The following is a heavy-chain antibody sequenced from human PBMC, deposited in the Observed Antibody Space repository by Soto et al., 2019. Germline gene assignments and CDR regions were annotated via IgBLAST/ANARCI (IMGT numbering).Heavy chain of an antibody. CDR1: GFTFSNYA. Sequence: GGSLRLSCAASGFTFSNYAMTWARQAPGKGLEWLVSRRRSGRTAYHSVFVRGQFTVACDTSASTVFLQIDGLRIENTAIYYCTKDAVSGDVIWLMDSGGQETGVTVSS. CDR2: RRRSGRTA. V-gene: IGHV3-23*01. CDR3: TKDAVSGDVIWLMDS. J-gene: IGHJ4*02. D-gene: IGHD4-17*01.